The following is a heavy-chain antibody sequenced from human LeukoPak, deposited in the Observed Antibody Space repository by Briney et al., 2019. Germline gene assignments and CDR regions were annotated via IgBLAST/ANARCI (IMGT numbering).Heavy chain of an antibody. D-gene: IGHD1-26*01. Sequence: SVKVSCKASGGTFSSYAISWVRQAPGQGLEWMGRIIPILGIADYAQKFQGRVTITADKSTSTAYMELSSLRSEDTAVYYCARDNGGSPDYWGQGTLVTVSS. CDR2: IIPILGIA. CDR1: GGTFSSYA. J-gene: IGHJ4*02. CDR3: ARDNGGSPDY. V-gene: IGHV1-69*04.